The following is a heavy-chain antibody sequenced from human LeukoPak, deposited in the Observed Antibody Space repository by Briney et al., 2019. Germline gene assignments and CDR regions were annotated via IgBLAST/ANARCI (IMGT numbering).Heavy chain of an antibody. CDR1: GGSLSRADYY. CDR3: ARLLAGCPGGRCRAHFDY. J-gene: IGHJ4*02. Sequence: PSETLSLTCTVSGGSLSRADYYWSWIRQPPGKGLEWIGYIYYSGSTYYNPSLKSRATISVDTSKNQFSLKLSSVTAADTAVYHCARLLAGCPGGRCRAHFDYWGQGTLVTVSS. D-gene: IGHD2-15*01. V-gene: IGHV4-30-4*08. CDR2: IYYSGST.